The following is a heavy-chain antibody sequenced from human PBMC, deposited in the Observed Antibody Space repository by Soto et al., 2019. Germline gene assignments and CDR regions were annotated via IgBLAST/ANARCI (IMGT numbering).Heavy chain of an antibody. CDR1: GGSISSGGYS. Sequence: QLQLQESGSGLVKPSQTLPLTCAVSGGSISSGGYSWSWIRQPPGKGLEWIGYIYHSGSTYYNPSLKSRVTISVDRSKNQFSLKLSSVTAADTAVYYCASGYSYGYEYFDYWGQGTLVTVSS. CDR3: ASGYSYGYEYFDY. J-gene: IGHJ4*02. CDR2: IYHSGST. D-gene: IGHD5-18*01. V-gene: IGHV4-30-2*01.